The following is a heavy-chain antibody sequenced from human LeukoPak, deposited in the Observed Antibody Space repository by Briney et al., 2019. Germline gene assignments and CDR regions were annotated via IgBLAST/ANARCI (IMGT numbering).Heavy chain of an antibody. J-gene: IGHJ5*01. D-gene: IGHD6-19*01. Sequence: GGSLRLSCAASGFAFSFYAMSWLRHPPGKGLEWVSTINANSDTTSYAASVRGRFTLSRDNSTHTLYLHLNTLRAEDTAIYYCAKPISGGLAVTADWFDPWGQGTLGVVSS. CDR3: AKPISGGLAVTADWFDP. CDR2: INANSDTT. CDR1: GFAFSFYA. V-gene: IGHV3-23*01.